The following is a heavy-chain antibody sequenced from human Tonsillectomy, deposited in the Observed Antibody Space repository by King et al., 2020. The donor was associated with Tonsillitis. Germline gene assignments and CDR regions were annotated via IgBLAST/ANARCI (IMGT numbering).Heavy chain of an antibody. D-gene: IGHD3-22*01. V-gene: IGHV3-33*01. CDR2: IWYDGSNK. CDR1: GFTFSSYG. J-gene: IGHJ4*02. CDR3: ARGTYDSSGYYLGSLDY. Sequence: VQLVESGGGVVQPGRSLRLSCAASGFTFSSYGMHWVRQAPGKGLEWVAVIWYDGSNKYYADSVKGRFTISRDNSKNTLYLPMNSLRAEETAVYYCARGTYDSSGYYLGSLDYWGQGTLVTVSS.